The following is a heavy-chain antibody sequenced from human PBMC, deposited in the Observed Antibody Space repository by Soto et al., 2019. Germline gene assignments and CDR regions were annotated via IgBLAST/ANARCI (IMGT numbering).Heavy chain of an antibody. CDR1: GFTVSSYA. D-gene: IGHD6-19*01. J-gene: IGHJ4*02. CDR2: ISYDGSNK. Sequence: QVQLVESGGGVVQPGRSLRLSCAASGFTVSSYAMHWVRQAPGKGLEWVAVISYDGSNKYYADSVKGRFTIPRDNSKNTLYLQMNSLRAEETAVYYCARDREGGWLVISHDFDYWGQGTLVTVSS. CDR3: ARDREGGWLVISHDFDY. V-gene: IGHV3-30-3*01.